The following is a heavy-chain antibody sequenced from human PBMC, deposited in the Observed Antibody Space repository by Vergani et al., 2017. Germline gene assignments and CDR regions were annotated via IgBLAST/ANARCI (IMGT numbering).Heavy chain of an antibody. V-gene: IGHV4-59*11. Sequence: QVQLQESGPGLVKPSETLSLTCTVSGGSISSHYWSWIRQPPGKGLEWIGYIYYSGSTYYNPSLKSRVTISVDTSKNQFSLKLSSVTAADTAVYYCARDARIMITFGGVIVRGLVDYWGQGTLVTVSS. D-gene: IGHD3-16*02. CDR2: IYYSGST. CDR3: ARDARIMITFGGVIVRGLVDY. J-gene: IGHJ4*02. CDR1: GGSISSHY.